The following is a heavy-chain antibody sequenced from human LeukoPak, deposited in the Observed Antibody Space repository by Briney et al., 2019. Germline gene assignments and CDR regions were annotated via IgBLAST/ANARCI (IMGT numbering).Heavy chain of an antibody. CDR1: GGSVSNYY. D-gene: IGHD6-6*01. J-gene: IGHJ4*02. CDR3: ARHFAYSSSSYFDY. V-gene: IGHV4-59*08. Sequence: SETLSLTCSVSGGSVSNYYWSWIRQPPGKGLECIGYVYYTGSTNYNPSLKSRVTMFEDKSKNQFSLRLYSVTVADTAVYYCARHFAYSSSSYFDYWGQGSLVTVSS. CDR2: VYYTGST.